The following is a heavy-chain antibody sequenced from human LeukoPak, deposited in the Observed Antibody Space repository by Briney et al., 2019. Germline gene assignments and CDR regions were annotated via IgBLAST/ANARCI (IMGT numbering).Heavy chain of an antibody. CDR1: GASVSSDNLY. Sequence: PSQTLSLTCTVSGASVSSDNLYWSWIRQPAGKGLEWIGRIYTTGSTNYNPSLKSRVTISVDTSKNQFSLKLSSVTAADTAVYYCATALSGDGYYFDHWAQGTLVTVSS. CDR2: IYTTGST. V-gene: IGHV4-61*02. CDR3: ATALSGDGYYFDH. D-gene: IGHD5-24*01. J-gene: IGHJ4*02.